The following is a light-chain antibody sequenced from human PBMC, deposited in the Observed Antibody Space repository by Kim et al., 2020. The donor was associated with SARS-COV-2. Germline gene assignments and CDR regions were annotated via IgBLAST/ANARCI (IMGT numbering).Light chain of an antibody. CDR1: PDCPRNS. J-gene: IGKJ1*01. Sequence: SHSYRDSPDCPRNSLAWYQPSRGPAPRLMFYGASSRPTGVPGRCSGSGSGTAFNCSISRLEPEDFAVDYCQQYANKLSWTFGQGTKVDIK. CDR3: QQYANKLSWT. CDR2: GAS. V-gene: IGKV3-20*01.